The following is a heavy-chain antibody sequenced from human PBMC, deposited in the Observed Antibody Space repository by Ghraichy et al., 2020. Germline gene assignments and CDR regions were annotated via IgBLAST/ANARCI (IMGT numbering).Heavy chain of an antibody. CDR3: ARAVGLRYSYGTPRGYAFDI. CDR1: GGSFSGYY. V-gene: IGHV4-34*01. Sequence: SETLSLTCAVYGGSFSGYYWSWIRQPPGKGLEWIGEINHSGSTNYNPSLKSRVTISVDTSKNQFSLKLSSVTAADTAVYYCARAVGLRYSYGTPRGYAFDIWGQGTMVTVSS. D-gene: IGHD5-18*01. CDR2: INHSGST. J-gene: IGHJ3*02.